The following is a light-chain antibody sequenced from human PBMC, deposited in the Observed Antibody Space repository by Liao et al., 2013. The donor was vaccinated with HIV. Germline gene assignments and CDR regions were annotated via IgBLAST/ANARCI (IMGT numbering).Light chain of an antibody. CDR3: QSADSSGTCPV. CDR2: YDT. CDR1: NIGSKS. J-gene: IGLJ3*02. V-gene: IGLV3-21*01. Sequence: SLVLTQPPSVSVAPGKTARITCGGNNIGSKSVHWYQQKPGQAPVLVVYYDTGRPSGIPERFSGSSSGTTVTLTISGVQAEDEADYYCQSADSSGTCPVFGGGTKLTVL.